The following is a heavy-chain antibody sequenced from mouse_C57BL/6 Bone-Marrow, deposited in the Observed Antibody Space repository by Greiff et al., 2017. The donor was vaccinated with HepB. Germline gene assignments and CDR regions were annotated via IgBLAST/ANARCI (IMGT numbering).Heavy chain of an antibody. CDR3: ARYDGYTGFAY. J-gene: IGHJ3*01. CDR2: IRNKANGYTT. CDR1: GFTFTDYY. D-gene: IGHD2-3*01. V-gene: IGHV7-3*01. Sequence: DVMLVESGGGLVQPGGSLSLSCAASGFTFTDYYMSWVRQPPGKALEWLGFIRNKANGYTTEYSASVKGRFTISRDNSQSILYLQMNALRAEDSATYYCARYDGYTGFAYWGQGTLVTVSA.